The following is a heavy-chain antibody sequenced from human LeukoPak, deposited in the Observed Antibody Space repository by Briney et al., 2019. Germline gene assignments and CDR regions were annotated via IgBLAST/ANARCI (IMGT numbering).Heavy chain of an antibody. D-gene: IGHD5-24*01. Sequence: GGSLRLSCAASGFTFSSYAMSWVRQAPGKGLEWVSAISGSGGSTYYADSVKGRFTISRDNSKNTVYLQMNSLKTEDTAMYYCARPSPPGDGYNPCDYWGPGALVVVSS. V-gene: IGHV3-23*01. CDR2: ISGSGGST. CDR1: GFTFSSYA. CDR3: ARPSPPGDGYNPCDY. J-gene: IGHJ4*02.